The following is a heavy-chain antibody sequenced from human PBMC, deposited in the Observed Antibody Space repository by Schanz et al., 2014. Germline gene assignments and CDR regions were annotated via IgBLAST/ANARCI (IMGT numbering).Heavy chain of an antibody. V-gene: IGHV3-66*01. J-gene: IGHJ4*02. CDR1: GFNVSKSY. Sequence: EVQVVESGGGLVQPGGSLRLSCVASGFNVSKSYVSWVRQAPGKGLEWVSLIYKSGSAFYADSVKGRLTISRDNSKNTVYLEMNRLTAEDTAVYYCARGVRIDYWGQGTLVTVSS. CDR2: IYKSGSA. CDR3: ARGVRIDY. D-gene: IGHD3-3*01.